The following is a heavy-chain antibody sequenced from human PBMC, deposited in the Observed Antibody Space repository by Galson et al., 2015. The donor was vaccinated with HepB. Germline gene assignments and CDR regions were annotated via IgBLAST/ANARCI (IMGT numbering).Heavy chain of an antibody. CDR2: ISSSSRYT. Sequence: SLRLSCAASGFTFSDYYMSWIRQAPGKGLEWVSYISSSSRYTNYADSVKGRFTISRDNAKNSLYLQMNSLRAEDTAVYYCARIGQFSGWYVKDYWGQGTLVTVSS. CDR1: GFTFSDYY. J-gene: IGHJ4*02. D-gene: IGHD6-19*01. CDR3: ARIGQFSGWYVKDY. V-gene: IGHV3-11*06.